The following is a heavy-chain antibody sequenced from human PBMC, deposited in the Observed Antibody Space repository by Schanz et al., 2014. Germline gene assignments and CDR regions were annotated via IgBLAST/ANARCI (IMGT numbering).Heavy chain of an antibody. CDR3: AREPLSGYNWFDP. Sequence: QVQLQESGPGLVKPSQTLSLTCTVSGDSISSGGYYWSWIRQHPGKGLEWIGYISYSGVTYYNPSLKSRVTITMDTSKSQFSLRMNSLTAADTAVYYCAREPLSGYNWFDPWGQGSLVTVSS. J-gene: IGHJ5*02. CDR1: GDSISSGGYY. V-gene: IGHV4-31*03. CDR2: ISYSGVT. D-gene: IGHD6-25*01.